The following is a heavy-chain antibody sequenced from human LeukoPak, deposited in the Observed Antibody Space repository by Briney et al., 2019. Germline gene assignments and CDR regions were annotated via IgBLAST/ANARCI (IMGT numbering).Heavy chain of an antibody. J-gene: IGHJ6*03. CDR2: ISPYNGDT. CDR1: GYTFNTYG. Sequence: ASVKVSCKASGYTFNTYGITWVRQAPGQGLEWMGWISPYNGDTHYAQKFQDRVTMTTDTSTSTAYMDLRSLGFDDTAVYYCARDGIAARPVDYYYYMDVWGKGTTVTVSS. V-gene: IGHV1-18*04. CDR3: ARDGIAARPVDYYYYMDV. D-gene: IGHD6-6*01.